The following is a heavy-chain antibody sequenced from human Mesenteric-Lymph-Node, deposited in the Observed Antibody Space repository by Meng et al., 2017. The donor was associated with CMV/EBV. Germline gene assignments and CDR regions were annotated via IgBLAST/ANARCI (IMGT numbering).Heavy chain of an antibody. CDR3: ARDYSSSWSNWFNP. Sequence: GGSLRLSCAASGFTFSDYPMHWVRQAPGKGLEYLSAISGNGISTYYADSVKGRFTISRDNSKNTLYLQMGNLRAEDMAVYYCARDYSSSWSNWFNPWGQGTLVTVSS. J-gene: IGHJ5*02. D-gene: IGHD6-13*01. V-gene: IGHV3-64*02. CDR2: ISGNGIST. CDR1: GFTFSDYP.